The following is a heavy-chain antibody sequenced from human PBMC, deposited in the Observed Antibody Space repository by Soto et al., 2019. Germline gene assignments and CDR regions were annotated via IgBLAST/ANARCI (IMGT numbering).Heavy chain of an antibody. J-gene: IGHJ6*03. Sequence: PSETLSLNCPVSGGCLSSYYLSWIRQPPGKGLEWIGYIYYSGSTNYNPSLKSRVTISVDTSKNQFSLKLSSVTAADTAVYYCARDAEGYSNYPKADTDGGYYYYYYYMDVWGKGTTVTVSS. V-gene: IGHV4-59*01. CDR2: IYYSGST. CDR1: GGCLSSYY. CDR3: ARDAEGYSNYPKADTDGGYYYYYYYMDV. D-gene: IGHD4-4*01.